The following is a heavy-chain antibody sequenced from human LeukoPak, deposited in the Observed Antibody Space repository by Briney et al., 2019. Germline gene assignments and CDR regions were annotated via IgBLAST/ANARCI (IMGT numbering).Heavy chain of an antibody. V-gene: IGHV3-9*01. Sequence: GRSLRLSCAASGFTFDDYAMHWVRQAPGKGLEWVSGISWNSGSIGYADSVKGRFTISRDNAKNSLYLQMNSLRAEDTALYYCAKDTSSGYYNYYYGMDVWGQGTTVTVSS. CDR3: AKDTSSGYYNYYYGMDV. D-gene: IGHD3-22*01. J-gene: IGHJ6*02. CDR1: GFTFDDYA. CDR2: ISWNSGSI.